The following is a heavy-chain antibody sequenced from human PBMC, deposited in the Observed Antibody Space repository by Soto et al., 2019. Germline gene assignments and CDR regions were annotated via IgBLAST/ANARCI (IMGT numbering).Heavy chain of an antibody. J-gene: IGHJ3*02. CDR3: ARDGRGYGAFDI. V-gene: IGHV4-59*01. CDR1: GGSISSYY. Sequence: SETLSLTCTVSGGSISSYYWSWIRQPPGRGLEWIGYIYYSGSTNYNPSLKSRVTISVDTSKNQFSLKLSSVTAADTAVYYCARDGRGYGAFDIWGQGTMVTVSS. D-gene: IGHD3-10*01. CDR2: IYYSGST.